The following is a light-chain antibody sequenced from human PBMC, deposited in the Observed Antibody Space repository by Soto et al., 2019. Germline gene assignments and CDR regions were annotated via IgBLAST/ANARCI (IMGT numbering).Light chain of an antibody. V-gene: IGKV1-27*01. Sequence: DIQMTQSPFSLSASVGDRVTITCRASQGIRNYLAWYQQKPGEVPKLLIYGASTLQSGVPSRFSGSGSETDFTLTISSLQPEDVANYYCQKYNGVPWTFGQGTKVEIK. CDR2: GAS. J-gene: IGKJ1*01. CDR3: QKYNGVPWT. CDR1: QGIRNY.